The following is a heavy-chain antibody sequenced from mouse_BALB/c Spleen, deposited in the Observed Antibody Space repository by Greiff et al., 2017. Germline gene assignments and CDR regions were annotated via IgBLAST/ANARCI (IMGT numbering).Heavy chain of an antibody. CDR1: GYTFTSYW. D-gene: IGHD1-1*01. J-gene: IGHJ4*01. CDR3: ASLRLHAMDY. CDR2: IDPSDSYT. V-gene: IGHV1-69*02. Sequence: VQLQQPGAELVKPGASVKLSCKASGYTFTSYWMHWVKQRPGQGLEWIGEIDPSDSYTNYNQKFKGKATLTVDKSSSTAYMQLSSLTSEDSAVYYCASLRLHAMDYWGQGTSVTVSS.